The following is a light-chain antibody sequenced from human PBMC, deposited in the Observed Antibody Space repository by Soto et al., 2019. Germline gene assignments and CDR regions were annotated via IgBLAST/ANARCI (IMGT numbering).Light chain of an antibody. CDR2: EVS. CDR1: STDVGGYNY. Sequence: QSALTQPRSVSGSPGQSVTISCTGTSTDVGGYNYVSWYQQHPGKAPKLMIYEVSERPSGVPNRFSGSKSGNTASLTVSGLRAEDEADYYCSSYAGSNKGVFGGGTKVTVL. J-gene: IGLJ2*01. CDR3: SSYAGSNKGV. V-gene: IGLV2-8*01.